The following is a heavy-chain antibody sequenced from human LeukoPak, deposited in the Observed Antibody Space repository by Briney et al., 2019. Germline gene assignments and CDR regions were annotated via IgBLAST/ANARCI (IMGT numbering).Heavy chain of an antibody. V-gene: IGHV1-2*04. CDR1: GYTFTSYY. CDR2: INPNSGGT. J-gene: IGHJ5*02. D-gene: IGHD1-26*01. Sequence: ASVKVSCKASGYTFTSYYMHWVRQAPGQGLEWMGWINPNSGGTNYAQKFQGWVTMTRDTSISTAYMELSRLRSDDTAVYYCARGLVADSGSYDWFDPWGQGTLVTVSS. CDR3: ARGLVADSGSYDWFDP.